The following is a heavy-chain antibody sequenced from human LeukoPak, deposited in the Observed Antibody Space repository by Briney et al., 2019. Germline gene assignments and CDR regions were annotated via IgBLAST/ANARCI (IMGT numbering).Heavy chain of an antibody. V-gene: IGHV1-18*01. CDR1: GYTFTSYG. J-gene: IGHJ4*02. Sequence: ASVKVSCKASGYTFTSYGISWVRQAPGRALEWMGWISAYNGNTNYAQKLQGRVTMTTDTSTSTAYMELRSLRSDDTAVCYCARDLVEQWLVHFDYWGQGTLVTVSS. D-gene: IGHD6-19*01. CDR2: ISAYNGNT. CDR3: ARDLVEQWLVHFDY.